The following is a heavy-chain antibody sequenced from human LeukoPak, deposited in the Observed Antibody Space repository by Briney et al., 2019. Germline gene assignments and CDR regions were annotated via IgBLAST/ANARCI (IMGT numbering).Heavy chain of an antibody. CDR2: IYTSGST. Sequence: PSQTLSPTCTVSGGSISSGSYYWSWIRQPAGKGLEWIGRIYTSGSTNYNPSLKSRVTISVDTSKNQFSLKLSSVTAADTAVYYCARETTVVTWINWFDPWGQGTLVTVSS. CDR3: ARETTVVTWINWFDP. V-gene: IGHV4-61*02. CDR1: GGSISSGSYY. D-gene: IGHD4-23*01. J-gene: IGHJ5*02.